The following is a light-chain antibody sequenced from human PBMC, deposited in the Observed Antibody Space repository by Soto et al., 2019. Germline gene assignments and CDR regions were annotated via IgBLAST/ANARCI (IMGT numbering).Light chain of an antibody. CDR1: QSLLHSNGYNY. CDR2: LGS. J-gene: IGKJ2*01. CDR3: MQALQTPYI. Sequence: DIVMTQSPLSLPVTPGEPASISCRSSQSLLHSNGYNYLDWYLQKPGQSPQLLIYLGSNRASGVPDRFSGSESDTNFTRKITRVEVGGWGFYYCMQALQTPYIFGQGPKREIK. V-gene: IGKV2-28*01.